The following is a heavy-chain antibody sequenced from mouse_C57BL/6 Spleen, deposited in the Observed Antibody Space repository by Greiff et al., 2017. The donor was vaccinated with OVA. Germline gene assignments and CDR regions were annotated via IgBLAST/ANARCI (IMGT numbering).Heavy chain of an antibody. CDR2: IFPGSGST. Sequence: QVQLKESGPELVKPGASVKISCKASGYTFTDYYINWVKQRPGQGLEWIGWIFPGSGSTYYNEKFKGKATLTVDKSSSTAYMLLSSLTSEDSAVYFCARERNYYGGNYYAMDYWGQGTSVTVSS. D-gene: IGHD1-1*01. V-gene: IGHV1-75*01. CDR1: GYTFTDYY. J-gene: IGHJ4*01. CDR3: ARERNYYGGNYYAMDY.